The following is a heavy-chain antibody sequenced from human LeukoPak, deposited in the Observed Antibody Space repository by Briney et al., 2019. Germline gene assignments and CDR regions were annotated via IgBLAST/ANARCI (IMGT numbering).Heavy chain of an antibody. D-gene: IGHD3-22*01. CDR3: AKYNYYDSSGYN. V-gene: IGHV3-23*01. Sequence: GGSLRLSCAASGFTFSSYAMSWVRQAPGKGLEWVSAISGSGGNTYYADSVKGRFTISRDNSKNTLYLQMNSLRAEDTAVYYCAKYNYYDSSGYNWGQGTLVTVSS. CDR1: GFTFSSYA. CDR2: ISGSGGNT. J-gene: IGHJ4*02.